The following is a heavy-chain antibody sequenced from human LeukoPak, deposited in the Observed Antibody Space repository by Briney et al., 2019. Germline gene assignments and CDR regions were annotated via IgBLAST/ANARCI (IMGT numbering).Heavy chain of an antibody. CDR3: ATASSGLVAVYYYGMDV. CDR1: GYTRTELS. CDR2: FDPEDGET. D-gene: IGHD6-19*01. J-gene: IGHJ6*02. V-gene: IGHV1-24*01. Sequence: ASVKVSCKVSGYTRTELSMHWVRQAPGKGLEWMGGFDPEDGETIYAQKFQGRVTMTEDTSTDTAYMEPSSLRSEDTAVYYCATASSGLVAVYYYGMDVRGQGTTVTVSS.